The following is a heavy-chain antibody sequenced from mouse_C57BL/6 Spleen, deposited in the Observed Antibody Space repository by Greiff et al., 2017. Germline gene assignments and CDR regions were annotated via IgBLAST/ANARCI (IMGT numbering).Heavy chain of an antibody. V-gene: IGHV1-18*01. Sequence: VQLKQSGPELVKPGASVKIPCKASGYTFTDYNMDWVKQSHGKSLEWIGDINPNNGGTIYNQKFKGKATLTVDKSSSTAYMELRSLTSEDTAVDYCAREGSRGPWYFDVWGTGTTVTVSS. CDR2: INPNNGGT. CDR3: AREGSRGPWYFDV. D-gene: IGHD3-3*01. CDR1: GYTFTDYN. J-gene: IGHJ1*03.